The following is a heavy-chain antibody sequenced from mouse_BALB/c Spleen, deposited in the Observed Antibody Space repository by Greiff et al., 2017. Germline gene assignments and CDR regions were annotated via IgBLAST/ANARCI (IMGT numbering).Heavy chain of an antibody. V-gene: IGHV5-12-1*01. D-gene: IGHD2-4*01. CDR2: ISSGGGST. CDR3: ARQRSMITYYAMDY. CDR1: GFAFSSYD. Sequence: EVQGVESGGGLVKPGGSLKLSCAASGFAFSSYDMSWVRQTPEKRLEWVAYISSGGGSTYYPDTVKGRFTISRDNAKNTLYLQMSSLKSEDTAMYYCARQRSMITYYAMDYWGQGTSVTVSS. J-gene: IGHJ4*01.